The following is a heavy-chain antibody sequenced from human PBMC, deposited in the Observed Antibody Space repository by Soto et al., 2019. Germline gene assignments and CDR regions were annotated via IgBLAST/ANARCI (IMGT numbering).Heavy chain of an antibody. Sequence: PGGSLILSCAASGFTFSSYGMHWVRQAPGKGLEWVAVIWYDGSNKYYADSVKGRFTISRDNSKNTLYLQMNSLRAEDTAVYYCAATNSIFGVVIHDYWGQGTLVTVSS. CDR3: AATNSIFGVVIHDY. CDR2: IWYDGSNK. CDR1: GFTFSSYG. V-gene: IGHV3-33*01. D-gene: IGHD3-3*01. J-gene: IGHJ4*02.